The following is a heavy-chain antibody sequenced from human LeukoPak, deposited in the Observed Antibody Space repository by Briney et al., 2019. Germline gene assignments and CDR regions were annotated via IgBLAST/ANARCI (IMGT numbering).Heavy chain of an antibody. D-gene: IGHD3-3*01. CDR2: ISGSGGST. CDR3: AKGPNVFWSGYFFDY. Sequence: GGSLRLSCAASGFTFSSYAMSWVRQAPGKGLEWVSAISGSGGSTYYADSVKGRFTISRDNSKNTLYLQMNSLRDEDTAVYYCAKGPNVFWSGYFFDYWGQGTLVTVSS. CDR1: GFTFSSYA. J-gene: IGHJ4*02. V-gene: IGHV3-23*01.